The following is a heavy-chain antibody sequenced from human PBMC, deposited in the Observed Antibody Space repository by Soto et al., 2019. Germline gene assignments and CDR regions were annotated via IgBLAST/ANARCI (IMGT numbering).Heavy chain of an antibody. CDR2: IYPGDSDT. D-gene: IGHD6-13*01. V-gene: IGHV5-51*01. Sequence: PGESVKISCXGSGYSFTSYWIGWVRQMPGKGLEWMGIIYPGDSDTRYSPSFQGQVTISADKSISTAYLQWSSLKASDTAMYYCARYSHTPILPGIAAAGSWFDPWGQGTLVTVSS. J-gene: IGHJ5*02. CDR1: GYSFTSYW. CDR3: ARYSHTPILPGIAAAGSWFDP.